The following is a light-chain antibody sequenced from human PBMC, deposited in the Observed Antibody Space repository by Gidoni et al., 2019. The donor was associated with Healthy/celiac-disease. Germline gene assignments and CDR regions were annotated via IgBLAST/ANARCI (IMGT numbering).Light chain of an antibody. V-gene: IGKV1-39*01. Sequence: DIQMTQSPSSLSASVGDRVTITFRASQSISSYLNWYQQKPGKPPKLLIYAASSLQSGVPSRFSDSGSGTDFTLTISSLQPEDFATYYCQQSYSTPLTFGGGTKVEIK. CDR1: QSISSY. J-gene: IGKJ4*01. CDR3: QQSYSTPLT. CDR2: AAS.